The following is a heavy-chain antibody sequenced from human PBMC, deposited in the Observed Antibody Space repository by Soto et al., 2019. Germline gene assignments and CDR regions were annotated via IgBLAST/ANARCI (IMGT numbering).Heavy chain of an antibody. CDR1: GYTFTGYY. Sequence: ASVKVSCKASGYTFTGYYMHWVRQAPGQGLEWMGWINPNSGGTNYAQKFQGRVTMTRDTSISTAYMELSRLRSDDTAVYYCARVSILTGLLWFGELSPYYYGMDVWGQGTTVTAP. V-gene: IGHV1-2*02. J-gene: IGHJ6*02. D-gene: IGHD3-10*01. CDR3: ARVSILTGLLWFGELSPYYYGMDV. CDR2: INPNSGGT.